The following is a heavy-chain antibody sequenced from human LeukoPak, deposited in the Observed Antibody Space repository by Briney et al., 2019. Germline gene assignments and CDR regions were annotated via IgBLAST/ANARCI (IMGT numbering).Heavy chain of an antibody. V-gene: IGHV3-21*04. CDR1: GFTFNNYN. CDR2: ITSSGTYI. Sequence: PGGSLRLSCAASGFTFNNYNMNWVRQAPGKALEWVSSITSSGTYIFYADSVKGRFTISRDNSKNTLYLQMNSLRAEDTAVYYCAKDFFTMVRGVIRDWGQGTLVTVSS. CDR3: AKDFFTMVRGVIRD. J-gene: IGHJ4*02. D-gene: IGHD3-10*01.